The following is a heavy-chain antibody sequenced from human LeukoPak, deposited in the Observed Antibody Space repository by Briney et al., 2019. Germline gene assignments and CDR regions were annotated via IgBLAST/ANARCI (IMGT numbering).Heavy chain of an antibody. Sequence: SETLSLTCTVSGGSISSYYWSWIRQPAGKGLEWIGRIYTSGSTNYNPSLKNRVTMSVDTSKNQFSLKLSSVTAADTAVYYCARDIDSSSTSDAFDIWGQGTMVTVSS. V-gene: IGHV4-4*07. J-gene: IGHJ3*02. CDR2: IYTSGST. CDR1: GGSISSYY. CDR3: ARDIDSSSTSDAFDI. D-gene: IGHD6-6*01.